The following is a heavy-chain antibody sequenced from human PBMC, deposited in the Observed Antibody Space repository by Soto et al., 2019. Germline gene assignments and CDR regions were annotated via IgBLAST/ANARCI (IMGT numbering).Heavy chain of an antibody. CDR3: ARVGTPYYYYDSSGSPDAFDI. J-gene: IGHJ3*02. D-gene: IGHD3-22*01. CDR1: GYTFTGYY. Sequence: GASVKVSCKASGYTFTGYYMHWVRQAPGQGLEWMGWINPNSGGTNYAQKFQGWVTMTRDTSISTAYMELSRLRSDDTAVYYCARVGTPYYYYDSSGSPDAFDIWGQGKMVTVSS. V-gene: IGHV1-2*04. CDR2: INPNSGGT.